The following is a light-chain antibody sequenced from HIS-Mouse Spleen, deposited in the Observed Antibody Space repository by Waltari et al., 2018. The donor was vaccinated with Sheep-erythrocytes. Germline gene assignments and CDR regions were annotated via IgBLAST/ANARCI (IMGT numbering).Light chain of an antibody. CDR3: SSYTSSSTWV. J-gene: IGLJ3*02. CDR2: DVS. V-gene: IGLV2-14*03. CDR1: RSDVGVYNY. Sequence: QSALTQPASVSGSPGQSINISCTGTRSDVGVYNYVSWYQQHPGKAPKLMIYDVSNRPSGVSNRFSGSKSGNTASLTISGLQAEDEADYYCSSYTSSSTWVFGGGTKLTVL.